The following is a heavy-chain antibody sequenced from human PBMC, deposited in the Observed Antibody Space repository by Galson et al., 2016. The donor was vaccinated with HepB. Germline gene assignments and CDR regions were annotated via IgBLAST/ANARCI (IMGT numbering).Heavy chain of an antibody. Sequence: SLRLSCAASGFAFSNNAMHWVRQAPGMGLEWVAVISYDGSNKYYADSVKGRFTISRDNSKNTLYLQMNSLRAEDTAVYYCARDTRPYSNLRHGMDVWGQGTTVTVSS. CDR1: GFAFSNNA. D-gene: IGHD4-11*01. CDR2: ISYDGSNK. J-gene: IGHJ6*02. V-gene: IGHV3-30-3*01. CDR3: ARDTRPYSNLRHGMDV.